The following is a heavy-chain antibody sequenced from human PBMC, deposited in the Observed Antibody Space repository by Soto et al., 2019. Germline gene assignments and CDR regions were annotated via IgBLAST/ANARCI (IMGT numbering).Heavy chain of an antibody. CDR2: ISSNGGST. CDR3: ARDIHITIFGVVNGDAFDI. Sequence: RQYQEKGLQWVSAISSNGGSTYYANSVKGRFTISRDNSKNTLYLQMGSLRAEDMAVYYCARDIHITIFGVVNGDAFDIWGQGTMVTVSS. J-gene: IGHJ3*02. D-gene: IGHD3-3*01. V-gene: IGHV3-64*01.